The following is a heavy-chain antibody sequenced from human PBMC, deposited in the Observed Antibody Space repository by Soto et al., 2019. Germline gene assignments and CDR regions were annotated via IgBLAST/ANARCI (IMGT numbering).Heavy chain of an antibody. V-gene: IGHV6-1*01. J-gene: IGHJ4*02. CDR2: TYYRSNWYS. Sequence: QVQLQQSGPGLVQPSQTLSLTCAISGDSVSSTSTAWSWIRQSPSRGLEWLGRTYYRSNWYSDYAVSVKSRITINPDTSKNQFSLQLKSVTPEDTAVYYCARVSYYSGWVWGRGTLVTVSS. CDR1: GDSVSSTSTA. D-gene: IGHD6-19*01. CDR3: ARVSYYSGWV.